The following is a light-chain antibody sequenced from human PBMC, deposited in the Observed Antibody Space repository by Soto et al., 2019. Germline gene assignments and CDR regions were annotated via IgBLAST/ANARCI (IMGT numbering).Light chain of an antibody. Sequence: DIVMTQSPDSVTASLGERATINCKSSQSVLYSSNNKNYLAWYQQKPGQPPNLLIYWASTRESGVPDRFSGSGSGTNCTPTISRLLAEDVAVYFCQQYYSTPRTFGQGTRVEIK. CDR3: QQYYSTPRT. J-gene: IGKJ1*01. V-gene: IGKV4-1*01. CDR1: QSVLYSSNNKNY. CDR2: WAS.